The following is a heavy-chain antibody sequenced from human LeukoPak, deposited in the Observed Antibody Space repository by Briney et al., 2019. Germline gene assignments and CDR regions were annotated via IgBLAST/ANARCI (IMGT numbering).Heavy chain of an antibody. CDR3: VSSYSSGWYYYFDY. CDR2: IYYTGNT. Sequence: SETLSLTCTVSGVSINHYYWSWIRQLPGKGLEWIGYIYYTGNTTYNPSLKSRVTMSIDTSKNQFSLRLSSVTAADTAVYYCVSSYSSGWYYYFDYWGQGTLVTASS. CDR1: GVSINHYY. D-gene: IGHD6-19*01. J-gene: IGHJ4*02. V-gene: IGHV4-59*08.